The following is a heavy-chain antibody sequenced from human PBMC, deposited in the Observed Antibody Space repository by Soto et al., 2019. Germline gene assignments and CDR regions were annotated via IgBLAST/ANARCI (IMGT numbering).Heavy chain of an antibody. J-gene: IGHJ4*02. CDR2: INHSGST. CDR3: ARGDIAAAGTFDY. D-gene: IGHD6-13*01. V-gene: IGHV4-34*01. CDR1: GGSFSGYY. Sequence: QVQLQQWGAGLLKPSETLSLTWAVYGGSFSGYYWSWIRQPPGKGLEWIGEINHSGSTNYNPSLKSRVTISVDTSKNQFSLKLSSVTAADTAVYYCARGDIAAAGTFDYWGQGTLVTVSS.